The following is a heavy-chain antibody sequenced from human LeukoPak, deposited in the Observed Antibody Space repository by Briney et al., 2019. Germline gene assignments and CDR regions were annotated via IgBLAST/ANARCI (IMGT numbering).Heavy chain of an antibody. CDR3: ARDIGRWGAVGAIDY. V-gene: IGHV3-11*06. CDR1: GIPFSDYY. CDR2: ISASSSYT. D-gene: IGHD6-19*01. J-gene: IGHJ4*02. Sequence: KPGGSLRLSCVVSGIPFSDYYMNWIRLAPGKGLERISYISASSSYTDYADSVKGRFTISRDNAKNSLYLQMNSLRAEDTAVYYCARDIGRWGAVGAIDYWGQGTLVTVSS.